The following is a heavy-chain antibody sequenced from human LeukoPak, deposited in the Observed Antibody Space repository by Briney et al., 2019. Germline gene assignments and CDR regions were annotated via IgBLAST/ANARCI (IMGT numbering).Heavy chain of an antibody. Sequence: SETLSLTCTVSGYSISSGYYWGWIRQPLGKGLKWIGSISHSGSTYYNPSLKSRVTISVDTSKNQFSLKLSSLTAADTAVYYCARLRRSRLAEFDYWGQGTLVTVSS. CDR1: GYSISSGYY. J-gene: IGHJ4*02. CDR2: ISHSGST. V-gene: IGHV4-38-2*02. D-gene: IGHD3-3*02. CDR3: ARLRRSRLAEFDY.